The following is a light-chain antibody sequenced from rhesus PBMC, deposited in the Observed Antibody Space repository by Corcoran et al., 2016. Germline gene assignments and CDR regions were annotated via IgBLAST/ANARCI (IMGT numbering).Light chain of an antibody. V-gene: IGKV1-19*01. Sequence: DIQMTQSPSSLSASVGDKVTITCHASQAISSWLAWYQQKPGNAPKPLIYAASSLQSGVPSRFSGSGSGTEYTLTISSLQPEDFATYDCQQYDYLPYSLGQGTKVEIK. CDR3: QQYDYLPYS. CDR2: AAS. J-gene: IGKJ2*01. CDR1: QAISSW.